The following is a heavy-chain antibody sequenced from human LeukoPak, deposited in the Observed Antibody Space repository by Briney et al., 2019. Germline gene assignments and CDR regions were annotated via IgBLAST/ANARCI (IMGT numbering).Heavy chain of an antibody. J-gene: IGHJ3*02. CDR3: ARTYQLLYDDAFDI. V-gene: IGHV3-48*01. CDR1: GFTFSRYS. Sequence: PGGSLRLSCAASGFTFSRYSMNWVRQAPGKGLEWVSYISSSSSTIYYADSAKGRFTISRDNAKNSLYLQMNSLRAEDTAMYYCARTYQLLYDDAFDIWGQGTMVTVSS. CDR2: ISSSSSTI. D-gene: IGHD2-2*02.